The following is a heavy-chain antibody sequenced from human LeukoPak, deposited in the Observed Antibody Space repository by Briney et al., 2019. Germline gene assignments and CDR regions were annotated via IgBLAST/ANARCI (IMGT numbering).Heavy chain of an antibody. V-gene: IGHV1-18*01. D-gene: IGHD6-19*01. CDR1: GYTLTELS. Sequence: GASVKVSCKVSGYTLTELSMHWVRQAPGQGLEWMGWISAYNGNTNYAQKLQGRVTMTTDTSTSTAYMELRSLRSDDTAVYYCARGPEVAVAPHFDYWGQGTLVTVSS. CDR3: ARGPEVAVAPHFDY. CDR2: ISAYNGNT. J-gene: IGHJ4*02.